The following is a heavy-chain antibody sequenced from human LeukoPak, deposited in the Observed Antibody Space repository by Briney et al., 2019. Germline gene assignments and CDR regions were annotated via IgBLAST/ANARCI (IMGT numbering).Heavy chain of an antibody. V-gene: IGHV4-34*01. D-gene: IGHD3-9*01. CDR2: INHSGST. CDR1: GGSFSGYY. Sequence: PSETLSLTCAVYGGSFSGYYWSWIRQPPGKGLEWIGEINHSGSTNYNPSLKSRVTISVDTSTNQFSLKLSSVTAADTAVYYCVIRQRTAYDILTGYYWSSFDYWGQGTLVTVSS. J-gene: IGHJ4*02. CDR3: VIRQRTAYDILTGYYWSSFDY.